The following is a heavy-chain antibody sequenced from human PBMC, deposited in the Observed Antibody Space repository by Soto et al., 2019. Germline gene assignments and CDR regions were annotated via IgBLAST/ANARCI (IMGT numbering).Heavy chain of an antibody. V-gene: IGHV3-23*01. D-gene: IGHD2-21*01. J-gene: IGHJ4*02. CDR3: AKDMSRIAGRHDY. CDR1: GFSFSTYA. CDR2: VGASGANT. Sequence: DVQLLGSGGGLVQPGGSLRLSCAASGFSFSTYAMSWVRQAPGKGLEWVSSVGASGANTYYADSVKGRFTISRDNSKDTLYLQMNSLRVVDTAVYYCAKDMSRIAGRHDYWGQGTLVTVSS.